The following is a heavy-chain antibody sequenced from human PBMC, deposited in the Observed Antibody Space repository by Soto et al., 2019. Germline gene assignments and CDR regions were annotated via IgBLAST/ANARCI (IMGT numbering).Heavy chain of an antibody. J-gene: IGHJ6*02. Sequence: WGSLRLSCAASGFTFISYGIHWVRQAPVKGLEWVAVISYDGSNKYYADSVKGRFTISRDNSKNTLYLQMNSLRAEDTAVYYCAKGRGEEYYYYGMDVWGQGTTVTVSS. V-gene: IGHV3-30*18. D-gene: IGHD4-17*01. CDR2: ISYDGSNK. CDR3: AKGRGEEYYYYGMDV. CDR1: GFTFISYG.